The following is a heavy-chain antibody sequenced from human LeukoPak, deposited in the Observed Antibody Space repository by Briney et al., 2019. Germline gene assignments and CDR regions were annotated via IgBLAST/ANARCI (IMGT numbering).Heavy chain of an antibody. V-gene: IGHV1-18*01. CDR3: ARAAKWELSYYFDY. CDR2: ISAYNGNT. D-gene: IGHD1-26*01. CDR1: GYTFISYG. Sequence: ASVKVSCKASGYTFISYGISWVRQAPGQRVEWMGWISAYNGNTNYAQKLQGRVTKTTDTSTSTAYMELRSLRSDDTAVYYCARAAKWELSYYFDYWGQGTLVTVSS. J-gene: IGHJ4*02.